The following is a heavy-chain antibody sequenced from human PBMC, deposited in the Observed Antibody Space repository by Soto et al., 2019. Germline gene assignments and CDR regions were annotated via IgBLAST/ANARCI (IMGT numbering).Heavy chain of an antibody. V-gene: IGHV4-30-2*01. CDR3: ARTEIEAAGTFDY. CDR1: GGSMSRSGYS. D-gene: IGHD6-13*01. CDR2: VYHSGST. Sequence: SETLSLTCAVSGGSMSRSGYSWSWIRQPPGKGLEWIGYVYHSGSTYYNPSLKSRVTISLDRSKNQFSLKLSSVTAADTAVYYCARTEIEAAGTFDYWGRGTLVTVSS. J-gene: IGHJ4*02.